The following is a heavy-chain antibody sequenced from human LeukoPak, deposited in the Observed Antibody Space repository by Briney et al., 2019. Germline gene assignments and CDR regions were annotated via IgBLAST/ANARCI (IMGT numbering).Heavy chain of an antibody. D-gene: IGHD6-19*01. CDR2: ISAYNGNT. V-gene: IGHV1-18*01. Sequence: ASVKVSCKASGYTFTSYGMSWVRQAPGQGLEWMGWISAYNGNTNYAQKLQGRVTMTTDTSTSTAYMELRSLRSDDTAVYYCARDGTRYSSGWYLSWFDPWGQGTLVTVSS. J-gene: IGHJ5*02. CDR1: GYTFTSYG. CDR3: ARDGTRYSSGWYLSWFDP.